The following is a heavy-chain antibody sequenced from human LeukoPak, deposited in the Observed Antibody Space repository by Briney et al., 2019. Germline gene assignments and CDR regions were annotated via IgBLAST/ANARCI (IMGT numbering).Heavy chain of an antibody. V-gene: IGHV3-30*02. D-gene: IGHD2-15*01. J-gene: IGHJ5*02. CDR1: GFTFSSYG. CDR2: IRYDGSNK. CDR3: ATEVPQCSHGTCYFGWLDP. Sequence: PGGSLRLSCAASGFTFSSYGMHWVRQAPGKGLEWVAFIRYDGSNKYYADSVKGRFTISRDNSKNTLYLQMNSLRAEDTAVYYCATEVPQCSHGTCYFGWLDPWGQGTLVIVSS.